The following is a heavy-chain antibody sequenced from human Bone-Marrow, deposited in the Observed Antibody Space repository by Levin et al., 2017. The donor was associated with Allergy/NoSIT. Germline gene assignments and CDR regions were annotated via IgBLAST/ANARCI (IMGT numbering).Heavy chain of an antibody. CDR1: GGSISSYY. Sequence: SCTVSGGSISSYYWSWIRQPPGKGLEWIGYIYYSGSTNYNPSLKSRVTISVDTSKNQFSLKLSSVTAADTAVYYCARGKEYYGSGSYYNPRGDWFDPWGQGTLVTVSS. J-gene: IGHJ5*02. CDR3: ARGKEYYGSGSYYNPRGDWFDP. D-gene: IGHD3-10*01. CDR2: IYYSGST. V-gene: IGHV4-59*01.